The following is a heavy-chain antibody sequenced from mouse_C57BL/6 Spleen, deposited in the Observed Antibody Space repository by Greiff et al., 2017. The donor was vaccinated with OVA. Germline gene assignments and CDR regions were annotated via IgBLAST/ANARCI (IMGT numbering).Heavy chain of an antibody. J-gene: IGHJ2*01. V-gene: IGHV14-2*01. CDR1: GFNIKDYY. D-gene: IGHD2-2*01. CDR2: IDPEDGET. CDR3: ARRIDLYGYPYYFDY. Sequence: VHVKQSGAELVKPGASVKLSCTVSGFNIKDYYMHWVKQRTEQGLEWIGRIDPEDGETKYAPKFQGKATITADTSSNTAYLQLSSLTSEDTAVYYCARRIDLYGYPYYFDYWGQGTTLTVSS.